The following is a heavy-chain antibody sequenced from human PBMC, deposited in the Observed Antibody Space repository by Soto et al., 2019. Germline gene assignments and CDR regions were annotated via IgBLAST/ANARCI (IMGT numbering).Heavy chain of an antibody. D-gene: IGHD3-3*01. CDR1: GYTFTGYY. CDR2: INPNSGGT. J-gene: IGHJ6*03. Sequence: QVQLVQSGAEVKKPGASVKVSCKASGYTFTGYYMHWVRQAPGQGLEWMGWINPNSGGTNYAQKFQGWVTMTRDTSISTGYMELSRLRSDDTAVYYCARGRQYYDFWSGYPRDYYYMDVWGKGTTVTVSS. V-gene: IGHV1-2*04. CDR3: ARGRQYYDFWSGYPRDYYYMDV.